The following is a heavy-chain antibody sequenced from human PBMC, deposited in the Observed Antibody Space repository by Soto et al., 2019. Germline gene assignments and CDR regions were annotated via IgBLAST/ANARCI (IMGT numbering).Heavy chain of an antibody. J-gene: IGHJ6*02. Sequence: GGSLRLSCAASGFTFSSYAMSWVRQAPGKGLEWVSAISGSGGSTYYADSVKGRFTISRDNSKNTLYLQMNSLRAEDTAVYYCAKDRTGSGDYYYYGMDVWGQGTTVTVSS. CDR2: ISGSGGST. CDR1: GFTFSSYA. V-gene: IGHV3-23*01. D-gene: IGHD6-19*01. CDR3: AKDRTGSGDYYYYGMDV.